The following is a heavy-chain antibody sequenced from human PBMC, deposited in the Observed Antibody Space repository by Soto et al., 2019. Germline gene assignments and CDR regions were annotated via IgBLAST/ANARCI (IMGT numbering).Heavy chain of an antibody. Sequence: QVQLQESGPGLVKPSETLSLTCTVSGGSVSSGSYYWSWIRQPPGKGLEWIGSIYYSGSTNNNTPLKSRVTTAVDTSKNQFSLNLSSVTAADTAVYYCARGIEGWYQGRYYYGMDVWGQGTTVTVSS. D-gene: IGHD6-19*01. CDR2: IYYSGST. CDR1: GGSVSSGSYY. V-gene: IGHV4-61*01. J-gene: IGHJ6*02. CDR3: ARGIEGWYQGRYYYGMDV.